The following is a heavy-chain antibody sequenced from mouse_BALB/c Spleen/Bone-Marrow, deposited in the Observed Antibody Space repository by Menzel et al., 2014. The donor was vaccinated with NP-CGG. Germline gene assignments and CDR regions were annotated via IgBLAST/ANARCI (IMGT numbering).Heavy chain of an antibody. V-gene: IGHV5-12*02. J-gene: IGHJ2*01. Sequence: DVKLVESGGGLVQPGGSLKLSCATSGFTFSDYYMYWVRQTPEKRLEWVAYISNGGGSTYYPDTVKGRFTISRDSAKNTLYLQMSRLKSEDTAMYYCARHSDYDYFDYWGQGTTLTVSS. CDR1: GFTFSDYY. CDR3: ARHSDYDYFDY. D-gene: IGHD2-4*01. CDR2: ISNGGGST.